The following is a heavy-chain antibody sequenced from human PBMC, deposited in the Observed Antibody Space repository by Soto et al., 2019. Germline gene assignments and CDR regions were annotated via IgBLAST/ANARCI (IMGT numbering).Heavy chain of an antibody. Sequence: SETLSLTCTVSGGSISSGDYYWSWIRQPPGKGLEWIGYIYYSGSTYYNPSLKSRVTISVDTSKNQFSLELSSVTAADTAVYYCARDHCSGGSCYYYYGMDVWGQGTTVTVSS. D-gene: IGHD2-15*01. CDR2: IYYSGST. J-gene: IGHJ6*02. V-gene: IGHV4-30-4*01. CDR1: GGSISSGDYY. CDR3: ARDHCSGGSCYYYYGMDV.